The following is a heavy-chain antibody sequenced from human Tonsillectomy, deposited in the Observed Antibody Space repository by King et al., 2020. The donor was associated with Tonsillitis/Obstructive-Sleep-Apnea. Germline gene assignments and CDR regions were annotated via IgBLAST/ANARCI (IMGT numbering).Heavy chain of an antibody. Sequence: DVQLVESGAEVKKPGESLKISCKGSGDSVINYWIGWVRQMPGKGLEWMGIIYPGDSDTKYSPSFQGQVTISADESISTAYLQWSSLKASDTAMYYCARLKLGYCAGGGCYKFDYWGQGTLVTVSS. CDR2: IYPGDSDT. D-gene: IGHD2-15*01. V-gene: IGHV5-51*01. J-gene: IGHJ4*02. CDR3: ARLKLGYCAGGGCYKFDY. CDR1: GDSVINYW.